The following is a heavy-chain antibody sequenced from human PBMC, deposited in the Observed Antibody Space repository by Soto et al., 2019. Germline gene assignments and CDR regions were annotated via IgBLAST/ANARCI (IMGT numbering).Heavy chain of an antibody. D-gene: IGHD6-13*01. CDR3: ARGSSWALIYYYYYYMDV. V-gene: IGHV1-8*01. Sequence: GASVKVYCKASGYTFTSYDINWVRQATGQGFEWMGWMNPNSGNTGYAQKFQGRVTMTRNTSISTAYMELSSLRSEDTAVYYCARGSSWALIYYYYYYMDVWGKGTTVTVS. CDR1: GYTFTSYD. J-gene: IGHJ6*03. CDR2: MNPNSGNT.